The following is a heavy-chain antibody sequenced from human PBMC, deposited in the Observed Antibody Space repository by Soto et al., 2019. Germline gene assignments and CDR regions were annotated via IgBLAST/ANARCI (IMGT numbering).Heavy chain of an antibody. D-gene: IGHD3-9*01. CDR3: AKDRNYDILTAHHAFDY. CDR1: GFTFSNFA. Sequence: SLRLSCAASGFTFSNFAMSWVRQAPGKGLEWVSSVSGLGGGTYYADSVKGRFTISRDNSKNTLFLQMSSLTAEDTARYYCAKDRNYDILTAHHAFDYWGQGTQVTVSS. V-gene: IGHV3-23*01. CDR2: VSGLGGGT. J-gene: IGHJ4*02.